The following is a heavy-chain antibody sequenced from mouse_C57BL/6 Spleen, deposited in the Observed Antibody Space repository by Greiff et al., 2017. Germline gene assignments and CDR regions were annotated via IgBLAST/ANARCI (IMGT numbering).Heavy chain of an antibody. CDR3: TGPYGNYGYFDY. CDR1: GYTFTDYE. J-gene: IGHJ2*01. Sequence: QVHVKQSGAELVRPGASVTLSCKASGYTFTDYEMHWVKQTPVHGLEWIGAIDPETGGTAYNQKFKGKAILTADKSSSTAYMELRSLTSEDSAVYYCTGPYGNYGYFDYWGQGTTLTVSS. V-gene: IGHV1-15*01. D-gene: IGHD2-1*01. CDR2: IDPETGGT.